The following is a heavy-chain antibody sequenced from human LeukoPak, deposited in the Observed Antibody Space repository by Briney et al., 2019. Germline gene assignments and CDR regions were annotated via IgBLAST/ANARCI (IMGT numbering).Heavy chain of an antibody. Sequence: PSETLSLTCTVSGGSISSYYWSWVRQAPGKGLEWVSTISGSGDNTNYADSVKGRFTFSRDNSKNTLYLQMNSLRAEDTAVYYCAKDLPDYGDYIEGYWGQGTLVTVSS. CDR2: ISGSGDNT. CDR3: AKDLPDYGDYIEGY. D-gene: IGHD4-17*01. V-gene: IGHV3-23*01. J-gene: IGHJ4*02. CDR1: GGSISSYY.